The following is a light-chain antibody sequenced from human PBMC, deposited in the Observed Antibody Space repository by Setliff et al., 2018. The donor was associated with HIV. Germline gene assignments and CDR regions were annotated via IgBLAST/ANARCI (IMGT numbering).Light chain of an antibody. CDR1: SSDVGSYNL. CDR2: EIS. V-gene: IGLV2-14*02. CDR3: CSYTTVSTFV. J-gene: IGLJ3*02. Sequence: QSVLTQAASVSGSPGQSITLSCTGSSSDVGSYNLVSWYQQHPGKAPKLLIYEISQRPSGVSNRFSGSKSGNTASLTISGLQPEAEADYYCCSYTTVSTFVFGGGTKVTVL.